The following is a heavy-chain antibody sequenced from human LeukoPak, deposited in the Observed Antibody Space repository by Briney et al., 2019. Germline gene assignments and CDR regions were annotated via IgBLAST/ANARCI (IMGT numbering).Heavy chain of an antibody. CDR1: GFTVSSNF. CDR3: ASGQGYCSGGSCHSGWFDA. CDR2: IYSGGTT. Sequence: GGSLRLSCAASGFTVSSNFMIWVRQAPGKGLEWVSLIYSGGTTYYADSVKGRFTISRDNSKSTLYLLMDSLRAEDTAVYYCASGQGYCSGGSCHSGWFDAWGQGSLVTVSS. V-gene: IGHV3-66*01. J-gene: IGHJ5*02. D-gene: IGHD2-15*01.